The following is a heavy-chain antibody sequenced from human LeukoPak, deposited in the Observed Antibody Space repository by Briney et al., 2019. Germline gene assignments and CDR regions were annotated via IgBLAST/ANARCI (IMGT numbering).Heavy chain of an antibody. V-gene: IGHV1-69*05. CDR3: ARLIDYDILTGYVAGGSVFDP. D-gene: IGHD3-9*01. Sequence: GASVKVSCKASGGTFSSYAISWVRQAPGQGLEWMGGIIPIFGTANYAQKLQGRVTMNTDTSTSTAYMELRSLRSDDTAVYYCARLIDYDILTGYVAGGSVFDPWGQGTLVTVSS. CDR1: GGTFSSYA. CDR2: IIPIFGTA. J-gene: IGHJ5*02.